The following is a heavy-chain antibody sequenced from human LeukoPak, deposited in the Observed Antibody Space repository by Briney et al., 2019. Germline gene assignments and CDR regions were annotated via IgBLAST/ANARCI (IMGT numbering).Heavy chain of an antibody. V-gene: IGHV3-53*01. Sequence: GGSLRLFCAASGFTVSNNYMNWVRQAPWKGLEWVSVIYSGGSTYYADSVKGRFTISRDNSKNTLYLQMNSLRAEDTAVYYCARGLSSSWPSVDYWGQGTLVTVSS. CDR1: GFTVSNNY. CDR3: ARGLSSSWPSVDY. D-gene: IGHD6-13*01. CDR2: IYSGGST. J-gene: IGHJ4*02.